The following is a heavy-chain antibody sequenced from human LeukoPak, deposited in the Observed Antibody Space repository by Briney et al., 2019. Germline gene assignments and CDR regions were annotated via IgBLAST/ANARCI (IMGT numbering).Heavy chain of an antibody. V-gene: IGHV3-48*03. D-gene: IGHD4-17*01. CDR1: GFTFSSYE. CDR3: ARLSTVTTFDY. CDR2: ISSSGSTI. Sequence: GGSLRLFCAASGFTFSSYEMNWVRQAPGKGLEWVSYISSSGSTIYYADSVKGRFTISRDNAKNSLYLQMNSLRAEDTAVYYCARLSTVTTFDYWGQGTLVTVSS. J-gene: IGHJ4*02.